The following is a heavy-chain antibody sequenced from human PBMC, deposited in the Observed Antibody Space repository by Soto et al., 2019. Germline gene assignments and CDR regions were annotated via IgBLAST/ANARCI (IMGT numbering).Heavy chain of an antibody. V-gene: IGHV3-11*05. CDR2: INSSSSYT. D-gene: IGHD6-13*01. J-gene: IGHJ2*01. CDR3: ARIITAAGGRRYFDL. CDR1: GFTFSDYY. Sequence: QVQLVESGGGLVKPGGSLRLSCAASGFTFSDYYMSWIRQAPGKGLEWVSYINSSSSYTNYADSVKGRFTISRDNAKNSLYLQMHSLGAEDTAVYYCARIITAAGGRRYFDLWGRGTLVTVSS.